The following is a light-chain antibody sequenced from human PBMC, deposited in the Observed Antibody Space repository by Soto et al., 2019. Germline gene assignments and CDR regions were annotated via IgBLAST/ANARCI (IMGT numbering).Light chain of an antibody. V-gene: IGKV3-20*01. CDR3: QQDGNSPA. J-gene: IGKJ4*01. CDR2: GAS. CDR1: QSVSSSY. Sequence: EIVLTQSPGTLSLSPGERATLSCRASQSVSSSYLAWYQQKPGQAPRLLIYGASSRATGIPDRFSGSGSGTDFTLTISRLEPEDFAVYYCQQDGNSPAFGGGTKVESK.